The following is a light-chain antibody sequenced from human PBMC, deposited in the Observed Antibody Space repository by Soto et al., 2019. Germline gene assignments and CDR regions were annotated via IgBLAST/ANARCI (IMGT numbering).Light chain of an antibody. CDR1: TGAVTSGHY. Sequence: QAVVTQEPSLTVSPGGTVTLTCGSSTGAVTSGHYPYWFQQKPGQAPRTLIYDTSNKHSWTPARFSGSLLGGKAALTLSGAQPEDEAEYYCILVYRGGVVFGGGTKRTVL. J-gene: IGLJ2*01. V-gene: IGLV7-46*01. CDR3: ILVYRGGVV. CDR2: DTS.